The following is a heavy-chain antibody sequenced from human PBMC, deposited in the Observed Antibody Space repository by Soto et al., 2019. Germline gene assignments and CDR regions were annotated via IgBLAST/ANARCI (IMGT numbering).Heavy chain of an antibody. CDR2: IYPDDSDT. CDR1: GYNFTSYL. J-gene: IGHJ6*02. Sequence: GESLKISCKGFGYNFTSYLIGWVRQMPGKGLEWMGIIYPDDSDTRYSPSFQGQVTISADKSISTAYLQWGSLKASDTAMYYCARPYGMDVWGQGTTVTVSS. CDR3: ARPYGMDV. V-gene: IGHV5-51*01.